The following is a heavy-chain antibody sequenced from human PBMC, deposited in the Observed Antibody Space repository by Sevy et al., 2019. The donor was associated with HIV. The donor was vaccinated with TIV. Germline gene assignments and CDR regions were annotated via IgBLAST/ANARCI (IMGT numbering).Heavy chain of an antibody. J-gene: IGHJ6*02. V-gene: IGHV3-11*01. D-gene: IGHD2-8*01. CDR2: ISSTGSTI. CDR3: ARESPLRSPLIYYYYGMDV. CDR1: GFTFSDYY. Sequence: GWSLRLSCVASGFTFSDYYMSWIRQAPGKGLEWVSYISSTGSTIYYADSVKGRFTISRDNAKNSLYLQMNSLRAEDTAVYYCARESPLRSPLIYYYYGMDVWGQGTTVTVSS.